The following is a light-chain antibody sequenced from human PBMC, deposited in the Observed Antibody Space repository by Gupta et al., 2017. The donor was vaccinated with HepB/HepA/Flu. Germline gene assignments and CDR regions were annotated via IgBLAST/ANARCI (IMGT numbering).Light chain of an antibody. V-gene: IGKV1-39*01. Sequence: DIQMTQSPSSLSASVGDRVTITCRASQSISSYVNWYQQKPGKAPKLRIYAASSLQSGVPSRFSGSGSGTDFTLTISSLQPEDFATYYCQQSYSTPWTFGQGTKVEIK. CDR1: QSISSY. CDR3: QQSYSTPWT. CDR2: AAS. J-gene: IGKJ1*01.